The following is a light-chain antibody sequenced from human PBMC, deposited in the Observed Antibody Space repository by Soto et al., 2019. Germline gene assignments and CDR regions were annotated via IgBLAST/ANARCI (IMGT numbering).Light chain of an antibody. V-gene: IGLV2-18*02. CDR3: NSYTASNTFV. J-gene: IGLJ2*01. Sequence: QSVLTQPPSVSGSPGQSVTISCTGTSSDIGSYNRVSWYQQPPGTAPKLLIFEVTNRPSGVPDRISGSKSGNTASLTISGLQAEDEADYYCNSYTASNTFVFGGGTKLTVL. CDR2: EVT. CDR1: SSDIGSYNR.